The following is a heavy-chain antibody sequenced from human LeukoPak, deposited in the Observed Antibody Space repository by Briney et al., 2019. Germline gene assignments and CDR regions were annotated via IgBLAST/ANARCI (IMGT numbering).Heavy chain of an antibody. J-gene: IGHJ3*02. CDR2: FSGSAETT. V-gene: IGHV3-23*01. CDR1: GFIFSSYA. D-gene: IGHD6-13*01. CDR3: AKSSDSSNWLPRFDAFDI. Sequence: PGGSLRLSCAASGFIFSSYAMSWVRQAPGKGLEWVSAFSGSAETTYYADSVKGRFTISRDNSKNTLYLQMNSLRAEDTAVYYCAKSSDSSNWLPRFDAFDIWGQGTMVTVSS.